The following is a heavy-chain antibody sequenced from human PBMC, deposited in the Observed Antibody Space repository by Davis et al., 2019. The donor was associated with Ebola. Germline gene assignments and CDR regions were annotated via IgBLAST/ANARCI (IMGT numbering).Heavy chain of an antibody. V-gene: IGHV3-23*01. CDR1: GFTFSHYG. J-gene: IGHJ3*01. CDR3: AKSAARWAFDV. CDR2: TITTGSST. Sequence: GGSLRLSCSVSGFTFSHYGFHWVRQAPGKGLEWVSSTITTGSSTQYADSVKGRFTMSRDNSKSTLSLQMSSLRAEDTAVYYCAKSAARWAFDVWGQGTMVTVSS.